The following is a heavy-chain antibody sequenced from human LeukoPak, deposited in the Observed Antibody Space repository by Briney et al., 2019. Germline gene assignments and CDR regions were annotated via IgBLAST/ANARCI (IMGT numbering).Heavy chain of an antibody. D-gene: IGHD2-2*01. CDR1: GFTFSSYE. CDR3: TRGYCSSTSCHHFDY. Sequence: GGSLRLSCAASGFTFSSYEMNWVRQAPGKGLEWVSYISSSGSTIYYADSVKSRFTISRDNAKNSLYLQMNSLRAEDTAVYYCTRGYCSSTSCHHFDYWGQGTLVTVSS. J-gene: IGHJ4*02. CDR2: ISSSGSTI. V-gene: IGHV3-48*03.